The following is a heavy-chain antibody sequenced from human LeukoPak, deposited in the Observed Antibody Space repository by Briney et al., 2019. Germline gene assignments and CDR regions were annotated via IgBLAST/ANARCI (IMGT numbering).Heavy chain of an antibody. D-gene: IGHD4-11*01. Sequence: SETLSLTCTVSGGSASSGSYYWSWIRQPPGKGLEWIGYIYYSGSTNYNPSLKSRVTISVDTSKNLFSLKLSSVTAADTAVYYCARADYSNYGDALDIWGQGTMVTVSS. CDR2: IYYSGST. CDR3: ARADYSNYGDALDI. J-gene: IGHJ3*02. V-gene: IGHV4-61*01. CDR1: GGSASSGSYY.